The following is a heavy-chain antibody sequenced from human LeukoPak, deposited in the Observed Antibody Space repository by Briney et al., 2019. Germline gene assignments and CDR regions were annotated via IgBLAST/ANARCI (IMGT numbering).Heavy chain of an antibody. V-gene: IGHV3-23*01. CDR1: GFTFSSYA. CDR2: ISGSGGST. J-gene: IGHJ3*02. CDR3: AKSNEDIVATILHGNAFDI. Sequence: PGGSLRLSCGASGFTFSSYAMSWVRQAPGKGLEWVSAISGSGGSTYYADSVKGRFTISRDNSKNTLYLQMNSLRAEDTAVYYCAKSNEDIVATILHGNAFDIWGQGTMVTVSS. D-gene: IGHD5-12*01.